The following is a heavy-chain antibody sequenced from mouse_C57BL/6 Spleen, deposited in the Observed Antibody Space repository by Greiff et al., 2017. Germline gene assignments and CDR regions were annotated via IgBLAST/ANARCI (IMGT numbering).Heavy chain of an antibody. Sequence: VQLQQSGPELVKPGASVKISCKASGYTFTDYYMNWVKQSHGKSLEWIGDINPNNGGTSYNQKFKGKATLTVDKSSSTAYMELRSLTSEDSAVYYCARVWGNYGYYAMDYWSQGTSVTVSS. D-gene: IGHD2-1*01. CDR3: ARVWGNYGYYAMDY. J-gene: IGHJ4*01. CDR1: GYTFTDYY. CDR2: INPNNGGT. V-gene: IGHV1-26*01.